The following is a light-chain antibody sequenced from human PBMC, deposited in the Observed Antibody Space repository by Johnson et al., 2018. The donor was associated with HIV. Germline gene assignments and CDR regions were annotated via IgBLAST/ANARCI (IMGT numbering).Light chain of an antibody. V-gene: IGLV1-51*02. J-gene: IGLJ1*01. Sequence: SVLTQPPSVSAAPGQKVTISCSGSSSNIGNSYVSWYQQLPGTAPKLLIYENNTRPSGIPDRFSGSTSGTSTALGITGLQTGVEADYYCGTWAGCLSAGVFGTGTKVTVL. CDR1: SSNIGNSY. CDR2: ENN. CDR3: GTWAGCLSAGV.